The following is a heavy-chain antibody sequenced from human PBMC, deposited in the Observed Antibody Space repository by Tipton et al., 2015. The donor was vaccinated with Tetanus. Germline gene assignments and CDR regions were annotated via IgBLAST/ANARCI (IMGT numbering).Heavy chain of an antibody. CDR2: IDYSGST. J-gene: IGHJ4*02. D-gene: IGHD4-23*01. CDR1: GGSISSYY. V-gene: IGHV4-59*01. CDR3: ARCPYGGVSGTLYY. Sequence: TLSFTCTVSGGSISSYYWSWVRQPPGKGLEWIGYIDYSGSTNYNPSLKSRVTISIDTSKKQFSLNLSSVTAADTAVYFCARCPYGGVSGTLYYRGQGILVTVSS.